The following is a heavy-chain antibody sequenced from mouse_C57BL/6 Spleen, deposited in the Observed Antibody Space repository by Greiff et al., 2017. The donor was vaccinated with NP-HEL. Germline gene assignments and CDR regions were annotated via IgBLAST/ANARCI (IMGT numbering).Heavy chain of an antibody. CDR1: GYTFTSYW. Sequence: QVQLQQSGAELAKPGASVKLSCKASGYTFTSYWMHWVKQRPGQGLEWIGYINPSSGYTKYNQKFKDKATLTADKSSSTAYMQLSSLTYEDSAVYYCERTGPGSSYVDYYAMDYWGQGTSVTVSS. CDR2: INPSSGYT. V-gene: IGHV1-7*01. J-gene: IGHJ4*01. CDR3: ERTGPGSSYVDYYAMDY. D-gene: IGHD1-1*01.